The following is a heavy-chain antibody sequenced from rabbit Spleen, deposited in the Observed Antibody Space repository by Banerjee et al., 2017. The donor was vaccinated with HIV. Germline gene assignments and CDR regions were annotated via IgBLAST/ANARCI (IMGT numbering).Heavy chain of an antibody. Sequence: QLEESGGRLVQPGGSLTLSCKAYGFTISNFWMNWVRQAPGKGLEWSGIIYPIFGITYVANWVNARFTVSSHNAQNTLYLQLSSLTAADAAAYFCVRDQAGDADYGPCYLSLWGPGTLVTVS. V-gene: IGHV1S7*01. CDR1: GFTISNFW. CDR3: VRDQAGDADYGPCYLSL. D-gene: IGHD2-1*01. J-gene: IGHJ4*01. CDR2: IYPIFGIT.